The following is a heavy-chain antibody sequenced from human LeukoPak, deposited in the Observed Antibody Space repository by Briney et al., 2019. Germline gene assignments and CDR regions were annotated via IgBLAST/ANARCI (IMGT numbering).Heavy chain of an antibody. J-gene: IGHJ4*02. D-gene: IGHD1-7*01. CDR1: GGSINSRNNY. CDR2: ISDTGTT. V-gene: IGHV4-39*01. CDR3: ARRNYPYYFDY. Sequence: SETLSLTCTVSGGSINSRNNYLGWIRQPPGKGLEWIAIISDTGTTYYSPSLKSRLTISVDTSKNQFSLTLSSVTAADTAVYYCARRNYPYYFDYWGQGTLVTVSS.